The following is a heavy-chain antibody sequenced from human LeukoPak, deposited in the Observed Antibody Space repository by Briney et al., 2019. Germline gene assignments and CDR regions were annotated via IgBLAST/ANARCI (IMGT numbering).Heavy chain of an antibody. V-gene: IGHV1-69*04. CDR3: ARVLDTAMVIYFDY. J-gene: IGHJ4*02. D-gene: IGHD5-18*01. CDR1: GGTFSSYA. Sequence: ASVKVSCKASGGTFSSYAISWVRQAPGQGLEWMGRIIPILGIANYAQKFQGRVTITADKSTSTAYMELSSLRSEDTAVYYCARVLDTAMVIYFDYWGQRTLVTVSS. CDR2: IIPILGIA.